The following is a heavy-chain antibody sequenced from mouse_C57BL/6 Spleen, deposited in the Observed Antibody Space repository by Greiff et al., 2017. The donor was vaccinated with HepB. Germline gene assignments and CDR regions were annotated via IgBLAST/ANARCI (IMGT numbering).Heavy chain of an antibody. CDR3: AYSSGREYYAMDY. CDR1: GYTFTSYW. V-gene: IGHV1-64*01. D-gene: IGHD3-2*02. CDR2: IHPNSGST. J-gene: IGHJ4*01. Sequence: QVQLQQPGAELVKPGASVKLSCKASGYTFTSYWMHWVKQRPGQGLEWIGMIHPNSGSTNYNEKFKSKATLTVDKSSSTAYMQLSSLTSEDSAVYYCAYSSGREYYAMDYWGQGTSVTVSS.